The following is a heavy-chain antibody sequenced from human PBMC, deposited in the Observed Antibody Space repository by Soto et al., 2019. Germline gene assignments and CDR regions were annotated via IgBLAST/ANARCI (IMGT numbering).Heavy chain of an antibody. J-gene: IGHJ6*02. CDR3: ASSAGLDHLLNYYGLNV. Sequence: QVHLVQSSAEVKKPGSSVKVSCKASGGTFTSTAFSWVRQAPGQGLEWMGGIIPVLGTPNYAQKFQARVTITADASTTTVHMELSSLRSDDTAVYSCASSAGLDHLLNYYGLNVWGQGTTVTVSS. CDR1: GGTFTSTA. V-gene: IGHV1-69*01. CDR2: IIPVLGTP. D-gene: IGHD6-13*01.